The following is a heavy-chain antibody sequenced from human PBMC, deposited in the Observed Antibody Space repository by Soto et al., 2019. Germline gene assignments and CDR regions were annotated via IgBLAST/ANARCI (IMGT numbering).Heavy chain of an antibody. CDR3: AVRITIFGVVTTLFDY. V-gene: IGHV3-23*01. J-gene: IGHJ4*02. CDR1: GFTFRSYA. Sequence: ESGGGLVQPGGSLRLSCAASGFTFRSYAMSWVRQAPGKGLEWVSAISGSGGSTYYADSVKGRFTISRDNSKNTLYLQMNSLRAEDTAVYYCAVRITIFGVVTTLFDYWGQGTLVTVSS. CDR2: ISGSGGST. D-gene: IGHD3-3*01.